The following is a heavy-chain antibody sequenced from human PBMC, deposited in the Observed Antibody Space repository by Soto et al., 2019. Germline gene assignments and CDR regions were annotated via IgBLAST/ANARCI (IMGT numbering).Heavy chain of an antibody. CDR2: INPNSVGT. D-gene: IGHD3-10*01. J-gene: IGHJ3*02. V-gene: IGHV1-2*02. CDR3: AREPMVRAAHGFDI. CDR1: GYTFTGHY. Sequence: ASVKVSCKASGYTFTGHYMHWFRQAPGQGLEWMVCINPNSVGTNYAQNFQGRVTMTRDTSISTAYIELSRLRSDDTAVYYCAREPMVRAAHGFDIWGQGTMVTVSS.